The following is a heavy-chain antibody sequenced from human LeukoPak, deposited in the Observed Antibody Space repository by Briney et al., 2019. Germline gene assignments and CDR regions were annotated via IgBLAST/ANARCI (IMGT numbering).Heavy chain of an antibody. Sequence: ASLKVSCKTSGYTFIGYDINWVRQAPGQGLEWMGWMNSNSGDTHFAQKFQGRLTMTRNTSISTAFMELSSLRAEDTAVYYCARGEYSSSWYPFDYWGQGSLVTVSS. CDR3: ARGEYSSSWYPFDY. CDR1: GYTFIGYD. V-gene: IGHV1-8*01. CDR2: MNSNSGDT. D-gene: IGHD6-13*01. J-gene: IGHJ4*02.